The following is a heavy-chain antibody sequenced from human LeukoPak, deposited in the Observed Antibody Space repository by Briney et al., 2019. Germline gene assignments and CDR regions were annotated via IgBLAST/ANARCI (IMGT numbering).Heavy chain of an antibody. CDR1: GFTFSSYG. D-gene: IGHD2-2*01. J-gene: IGHJ4*02. CDR2: IWSDGSNK. V-gene: IGHV3-33*01. CDR3: ARALVVVPAAHFDY. Sequence: GVSLRLSCAASGFTFSSYGMHWVRQAPGKGLEWVAVIWSDGSNKYYADSVKGRFTISRDNSKNTLYLQMNSLRAEDTAVYYCARALVVVPAAHFDYWGQGTLVTVSS.